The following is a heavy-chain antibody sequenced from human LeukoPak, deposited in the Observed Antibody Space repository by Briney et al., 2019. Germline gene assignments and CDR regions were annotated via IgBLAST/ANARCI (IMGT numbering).Heavy chain of an antibody. J-gene: IGHJ3*02. CDR2: ISSSGSTI. V-gene: IGHV3-11*01. CDR3: SGCGIQLRFNDAFDI. CDR1: GFTFSDYD. Sequence: GGSLRLSCTASGFTFSDYDMSWIRQAPGKGLEWVPYISSSGSTIFYADSVKGRFTISRDNAKNSLYLEMNSLRAEDTAIYYFSGCGIQLRFNDAFDIWGQGTMVTVSS. D-gene: IGHD5-18*01.